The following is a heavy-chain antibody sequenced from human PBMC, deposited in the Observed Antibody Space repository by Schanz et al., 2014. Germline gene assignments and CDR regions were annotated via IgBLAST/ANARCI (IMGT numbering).Heavy chain of an antibody. D-gene: IGHD6-13*01. J-gene: IGHJ6*02. CDR2: IYSGIGA. CDR1: EFTFSSYK. V-gene: IGHV3-66*01. Sequence: EVQLVESGGGLVQPGGSLRLSCAASEFTFSSYKMNWVRQAPGKGLEWVSVIYSGIGAYYADSVKDRFTVSRDNSKNTVYLQMNRLRAEDTAVYYCAREEGWGIAAAGPKHYYYGMDVWGQGTTVTVSS. CDR3: AREEGWGIAAAGPKHYYYGMDV.